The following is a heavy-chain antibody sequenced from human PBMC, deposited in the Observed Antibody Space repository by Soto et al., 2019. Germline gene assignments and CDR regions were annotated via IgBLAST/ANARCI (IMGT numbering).Heavy chain of an antibody. Sequence: SETLSLTCAVSGGSISSGGYTWSWIRQPPGKGLEGIGYIYHSGSIYYNPSLKSRVTISVDKSKNQFSLKLSSVTAADTAVYYCARGGGYCSGGSCYYYYGMDVWGQGTMVTVSS. V-gene: IGHV4-30-2*01. CDR2: IYHSGSI. CDR3: ARGGGYCSGGSCYYYYGMDV. J-gene: IGHJ6*02. D-gene: IGHD2-15*01. CDR1: GGSISSGGYT.